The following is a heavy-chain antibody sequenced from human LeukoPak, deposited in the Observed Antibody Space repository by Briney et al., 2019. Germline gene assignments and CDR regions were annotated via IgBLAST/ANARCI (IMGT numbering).Heavy chain of an antibody. CDR1: GYTFTDYY. J-gene: IGHJ6*03. Sequence: GATVKISCKASGYTFTDYYMHWVQQAPGKGLEWMGRVDPEDGGTIYAEKFQGRVTITADTSTDTAYMELSSLRSEDTAVYYCATGEVVDYYYYMDVWGKGTTVTVSS. CDR3: ATGEVVDYYYYMDV. V-gene: IGHV1-69-2*01. CDR2: VDPEDGGT.